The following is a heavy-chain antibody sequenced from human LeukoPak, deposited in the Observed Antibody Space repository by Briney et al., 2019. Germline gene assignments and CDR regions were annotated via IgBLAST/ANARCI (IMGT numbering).Heavy chain of an antibody. CDR2: MNPNSGDT. D-gene: IGHD3-3*01. V-gene: IGHV1-8*01. CDR1: GYTFTSYD. J-gene: IGHJ6*02. Sequence: ASVKVSCKPSGYTFTSYDINWVRQPTGQGLEWMGWMNPNSGDTGYAQKFQGRVTMTWNPSTSTAYMELSTLRSEDRAVYYCATSYEDYYYGMDVWGQGTTVTVSS. CDR3: ATSYEDYYYGMDV.